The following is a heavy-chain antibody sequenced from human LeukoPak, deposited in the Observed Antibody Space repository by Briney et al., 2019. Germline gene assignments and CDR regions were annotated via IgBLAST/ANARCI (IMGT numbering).Heavy chain of an antibody. J-gene: IGHJ4*02. D-gene: IGHD6-19*01. CDR3: ARGLGGSSGCFGY. Sequence: PSETLSLTCTVSGGSTSSYYWSWIRQPPGKGLEWIGYFYYSGSTNYNPSLKSRVTISVDTSKNQLSLKLSSVTAADTAVYYCARGLGGSSGCFGYWGQGTLVTVSS. CDR1: GGSTSSYY. CDR2: FYYSGST. V-gene: IGHV4-59*01.